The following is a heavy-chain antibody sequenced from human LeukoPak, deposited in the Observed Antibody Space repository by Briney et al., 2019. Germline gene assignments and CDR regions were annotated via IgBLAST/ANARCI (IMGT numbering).Heavy chain of an antibody. CDR1: GGSISSSSYY. Sequence: WETLSLTCTVSGGSISSSSYYWGWIRQPPGKGLEWIGSIYYSGSTYYNPSLKSRVTISVDTSKNQFSLKLSSVTAADTAVYYCARQAVAGTTPVWFDPWGQGTLVTVSS. CDR3: ARQAVAGTTPVWFDP. D-gene: IGHD6-19*01. V-gene: IGHV4-39*01. J-gene: IGHJ5*02. CDR2: IYYSGST.